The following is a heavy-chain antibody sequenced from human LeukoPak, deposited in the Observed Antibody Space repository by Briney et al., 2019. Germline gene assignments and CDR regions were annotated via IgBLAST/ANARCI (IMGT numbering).Heavy chain of an antibody. CDR1: GYTFTSYS. J-gene: IGHJ4*02. Sequence: ASVKVSCKASGYTFTSYSISWVRQAPGQGLEWMGWINPNSGGTNYAQKFQGRVTMTRDTSISTAYMELSRLRSDDTAVYYCARDLVGATTLTDYWGQGTLVTVSS. CDR3: ARDLVGATTLTDY. CDR2: INPNSGGT. V-gene: IGHV1-2*02. D-gene: IGHD1-26*01.